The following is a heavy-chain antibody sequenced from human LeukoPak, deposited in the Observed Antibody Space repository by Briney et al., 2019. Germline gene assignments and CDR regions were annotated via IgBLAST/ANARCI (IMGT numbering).Heavy chain of an antibody. CDR3: AKDYGYSSSWYDY. J-gene: IGHJ4*02. D-gene: IGHD6-13*01. Sequence: GGSLRLSCAASGFTFDDYGMHGVRQAPGKGLEWVSSISWNSASVGYVDSVKGRFTISRDNAKNSLYLQMNSLRSEDTAFYYCAKDYGYSSSWYDYWGQGTLVTVSS. CDR1: GFTFDDYG. CDR2: ISWNSASV. V-gene: IGHV3-9*01.